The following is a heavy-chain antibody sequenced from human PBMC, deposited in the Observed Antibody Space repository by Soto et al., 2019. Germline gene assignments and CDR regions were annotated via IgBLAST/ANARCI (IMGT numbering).Heavy chain of an antibody. J-gene: IGHJ4*02. CDR3: SGVLWQWLFDY. CDR2: IDPSGGAT. D-gene: IGHD6-19*01. V-gene: IGHV1-46*03. CDR1: GYTFTSHY. Sequence: QVQLVQSGAEVKKPGASVMVSCRASGYTFTSHYMHWVRQAPGQGLEWMGMIDPSGGATTYAQKFQGRVTITRDTSTTTVYMELSSLRPEDTAVYSCSGVLWQWLFDYWGQGTLVTVSS.